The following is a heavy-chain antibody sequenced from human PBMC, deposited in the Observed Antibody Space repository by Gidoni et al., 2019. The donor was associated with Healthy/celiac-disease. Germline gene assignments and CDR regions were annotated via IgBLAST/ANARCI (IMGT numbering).Heavy chain of an antibody. CDR1: GGSISSSSYY. CDR3: ARLLGYCSGGSCYPTWFDP. J-gene: IGHJ5*02. CDR2: IYYSGST. V-gene: IGHV4-39*01. D-gene: IGHD2-15*01. Sequence: QLQLQESGPGLVKPSDTLSITCTVSGGSISSSSYYWGWIRQPPGKGLEWIGSIYYSGSTYYNPSLKSRVTISVDTSKNQFSLKLSSVTAADTAVYYCARLLGYCSGGSCYPTWFDPWGQGTLVTVSS.